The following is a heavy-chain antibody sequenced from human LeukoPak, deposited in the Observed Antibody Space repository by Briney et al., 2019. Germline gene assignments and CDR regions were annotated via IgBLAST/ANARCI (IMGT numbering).Heavy chain of an antibody. CDR3: ARGGENYYYYMDV. V-gene: IGHV4-59*01. J-gene: IGHJ6*03. Sequence: SETLSLTCTVSGGSISRYYWIWIRQPPGKGLEWIGYIYYSGNTNYNPSLKSRVTISVDTSKNQFSLKLSSVTAADTAVCYCARGGENYYYYMDVWGKGTTVTVSS. CDR2: IYYSGNT. CDR1: GGSISRYY.